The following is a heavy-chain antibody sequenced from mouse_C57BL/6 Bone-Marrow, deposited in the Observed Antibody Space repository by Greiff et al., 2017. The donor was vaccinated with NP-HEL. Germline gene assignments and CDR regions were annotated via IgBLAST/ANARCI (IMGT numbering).Heavy chain of an antibody. D-gene: IGHD1-1*01. CDR2: INYDGSST. V-gene: IGHV5-16*01. CDR1: GFTFSDYY. CDR3: ARGPYYYGSSLYYFDY. J-gene: IGHJ2*01. Sequence: EVQLQQSEGGLVQPGSSMKLSCTASGFTFSDYYMAWVRQVPEKGLEWVANINYDGSSTYYLDSLKSRFIISRDNAKNILYLQMSSLKSEDTATYYCARGPYYYGSSLYYFDYWGQGTTLTVSS.